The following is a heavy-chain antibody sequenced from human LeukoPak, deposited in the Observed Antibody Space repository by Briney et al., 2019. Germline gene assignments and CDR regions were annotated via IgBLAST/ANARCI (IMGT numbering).Heavy chain of an antibody. D-gene: IGHD2-21*01. CDR2: INGSSSDT. V-gene: IGHV3-11*03. CDR3: ASILFGKTKTFDY. Sequence: GGSLRLSCAASGFTFSDYYMTWIRQAPGRGLEWISYINGSSSDTKYADSVKGRFTISRDNAKNSLYLLMNSLRAEDTAVYYCASILFGKTKTFDYWGQGTLVTVSS. J-gene: IGHJ4*02. CDR1: GFTFSDYY.